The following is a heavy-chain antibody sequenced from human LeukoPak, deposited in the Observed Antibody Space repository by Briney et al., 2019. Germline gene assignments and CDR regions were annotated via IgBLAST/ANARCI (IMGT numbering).Heavy chain of an antibody. D-gene: IGHD5-24*01. J-gene: IGHJ4*02. CDR3: ARGRGMATTYFDY. CDR2: IYYSGTT. CDR1: GGSISNYY. Sequence: SETLSLTCTVSGGSISNYYWNWIRQPPGKGLEWIGYIYYSGTTNYNPSLKSRVSMSVDTSKNQFSLKLSSVTAADTAVYYCARGRGMATTYFDYWGQGTLVTVSS. V-gene: IGHV4-59*01.